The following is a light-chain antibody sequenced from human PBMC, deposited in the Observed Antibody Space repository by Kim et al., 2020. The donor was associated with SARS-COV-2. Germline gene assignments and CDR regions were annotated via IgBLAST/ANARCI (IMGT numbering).Light chain of an antibody. CDR3: QQYENSPWT. CDR2: GAS. V-gene: IGKV3-20*01. J-gene: IGKJ1*01. CDR1: QSVGNMY. Sequence: SPGDRATLSSRASQSVGNMYLAWYQQKPGQAPRLLIYGASNRATGIPDRFSGSGSETDFTLTISRLEPEDCAVYYCQQYENSPWTFGQGTKVDIK.